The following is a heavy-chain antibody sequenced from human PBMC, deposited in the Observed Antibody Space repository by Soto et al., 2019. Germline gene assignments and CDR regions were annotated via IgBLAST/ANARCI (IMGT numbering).Heavy chain of an antibody. CDR3: ARPTELGPYYYYYGMDV. CDR1: GCTFTSYD. J-gene: IGHJ6*02. CDR2: MNPNSGNT. V-gene: IGHV1-8*01. D-gene: IGHD3-16*01. Sequence: ASVKVSCKASGCTFTSYDINWVRQATGQGLEWMGWMNPNSGNTGYAQKFQGRVTMTRNTSISTAYMELSSLRSEDTAVYYCARPTELGPYYYYYGMDVWGQGTTVTVSS.